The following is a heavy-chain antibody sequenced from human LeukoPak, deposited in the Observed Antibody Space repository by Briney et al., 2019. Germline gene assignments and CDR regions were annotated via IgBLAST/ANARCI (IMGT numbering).Heavy chain of an antibody. CDR2: ISTSGST. CDR3: ARAAAAGMDY. Sequence: SQTLSLTCTVSGGSISSGTYYWSWIRQPAGKGLEWIGRISTSGSTNYNPSLKSRVTISVDTSKNQFSLKLSSVTAADTAVYYCARAAAAGMDYWGQGPLVTVSS. D-gene: IGHD6-13*01. CDR1: GGSISSGTYY. V-gene: IGHV4-61*02. J-gene: IGHJ4*02.